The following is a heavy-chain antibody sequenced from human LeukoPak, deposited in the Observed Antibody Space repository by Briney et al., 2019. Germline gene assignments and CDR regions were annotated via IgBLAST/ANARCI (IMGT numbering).Heavy chain of an antibody. J-gene: IGHJ6*02. CDR2: ISSSGSTI. Sequence: PGGSLRLSCAASGFTFSDYYMSWIRQAPGKGLEWVSYISSSGSTIYYADSVKGRFTISRDNAKDSLYLQMNSLRAEDTAVYYCARGRRCSSTSCYSGMDVWGQGTTVTVSS. CDR3: ARGRRCSSTSCYSGMDV. V-gene: IGHV3-11*01. CDR1: GFTFSDYY. D-gene: IGHD2-2*01.